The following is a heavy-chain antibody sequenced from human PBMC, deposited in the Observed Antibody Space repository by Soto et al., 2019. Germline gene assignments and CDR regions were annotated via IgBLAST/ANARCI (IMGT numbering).Heavy chain of an antibody. Sequence: PSETLSLTCTVSGGSISSSSDYCGWIRQPPGKGLEWIGSIYYSGSTYYNPSLKSRVTISVDMSQNQFSLNLNYVTAADTAVYYCARDRVVPAAYGYYYYGMDVWGQGTTVTVSS. CDR1: GGSISSSSDY. J-gene: IGHJ6*02. D-gene: IGHD2-2*01. V-gene: IGHV4-39*07. CDR2: IYYSGST. CDR3: ARDRVVPAAYGYYYYGMDV.